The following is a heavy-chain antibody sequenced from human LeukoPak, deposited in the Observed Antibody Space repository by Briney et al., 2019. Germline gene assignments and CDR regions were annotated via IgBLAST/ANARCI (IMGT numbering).Heavy chain of an antibody. CDR3: ARGNYYGMDV. CDR2: IKSDGSST. Sequence: GASVKVSCKASGYTFTSYYMHWVRQAPGKGLVWVSSIKSDGSSTTYADSVKGRFTISRDNAKYTLYLQMSSLRAEDTAIYYCARGNYYGMDVWGQGTTVTVSS. V-gene: IGHV3-74*01. J-gene: IGHJ6*02. CDR1: GYTFTSYY.